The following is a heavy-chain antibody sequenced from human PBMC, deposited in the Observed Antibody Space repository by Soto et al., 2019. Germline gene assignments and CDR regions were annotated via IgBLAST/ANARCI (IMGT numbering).Heavy chain of an antibody. CDR1: GASISSYY. V-gene: IGHV4-59*01. CDR2: ISYSGNT. Sequence: SETLSLTCTVSGASISSYYWSWIRQPPGKRLEWVGFISYSGNTNYNPSLESRVTISVDTSKNQFSLRLSSVTAADTAVYYCVRDAYSSSHFDYWGQGTLVTVSS. J-gene: IGHJ4*02. CDR3: VRDAYSSSHFDY. D-gene: IGHD6-6*01.